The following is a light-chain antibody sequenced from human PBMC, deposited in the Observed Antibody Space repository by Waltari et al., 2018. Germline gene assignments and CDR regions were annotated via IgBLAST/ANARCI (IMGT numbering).Light chain of an antibody. CDR3: HSSDMTGTWV. J-gene: IGLJ3*02. CDR1: ALTRQY. CDR2: KVT. V-gene: IGLV3-25*03. Sequence: SSQLTQPSSVSLSPGQTARSTCSGAALTRQYVYWYQLKPGLAPVMVIYKVTRRPSGIAQRFSASTSGTTVTLTISGVQAEDEADYYCHSSDMTGTWVFGGGTRLTVL.